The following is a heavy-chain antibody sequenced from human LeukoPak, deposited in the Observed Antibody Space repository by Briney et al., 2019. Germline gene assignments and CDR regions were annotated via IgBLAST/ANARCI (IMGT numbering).Heavy chain of an antibody. D-gene: IGHD4-17*01. Sequence: SETLSLTCTVSGGSISSSSYYWGWIRQPPGKGLEWIGSIYYSGSTYYNPSLKSRVTISVDTSKNQFSLKLSSVTAADTAVYYCARLRGPTVTPYYYYYMDVWGKGTTVTVSS. J-gene: IGHJ6*03. CDR1: GGSISSSSYY. CDR3: ARLRGPTVTPYYYYYMDV. V-gene: IGHV4-39*01. CDR2: IYYSGST.